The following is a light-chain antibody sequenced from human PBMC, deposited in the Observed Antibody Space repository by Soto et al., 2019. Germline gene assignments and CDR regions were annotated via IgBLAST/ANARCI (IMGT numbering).Light chain of an antibody. CDR1: QSVSSY. J-gene: IGKJ4*01. Sequence: EIVLTQSPATLSLSPGERATLSCRASQSVSSYLAWYQQKPGQAPRLLIYDASNRATGIPARFSGSGSGTDFTVTISSLEPEDFAVYDCQQRSNWPPGALTFGGGTKVEIK. V-gene: IGKV3-11*01. CDR3: QQRSNWPPGALT. CDR2: DAS.